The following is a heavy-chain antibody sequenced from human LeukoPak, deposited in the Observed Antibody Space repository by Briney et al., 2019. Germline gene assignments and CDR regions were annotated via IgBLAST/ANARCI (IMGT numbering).Heavy chain of an antibody. CDR2: INAGNGNT. CDR1: GYTFTTYG. CDR3: ARGYSNYRDAFDI. D-gene: IGHD4-11*01. J-gene: IGHJ3*02. Sequence: ASVKVSCKASGYTFTTYGIHWVRQAPGQRLEWMGWINAGNGNTKYSQKFQGRVTITRDTSASTAYMELSSLRSEDSAVYYCARGYSNYRDAFDIWGQGTMVTVSS. V-gene: IGHV1-3*01.